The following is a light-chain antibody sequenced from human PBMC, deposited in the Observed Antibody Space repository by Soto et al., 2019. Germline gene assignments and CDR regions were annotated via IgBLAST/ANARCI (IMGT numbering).Light chain of an antibody. Sequence: QSVLTQPASVSGSPGQSITISCTGTSSDVGNYNLVSWYQQHPGKAPKLMIYDDTKRPSWVSNRFSASKSGDTASLTISGLQAEDEADYHCFSYSGGSTLIFGGGTKLTVL. CDR1: SSDVGNYNL. CDR3: FSYSGGSTLI. V-gene: IGLV2-23*01. CDR2: DDT. J-gene: IGLJ2*01.